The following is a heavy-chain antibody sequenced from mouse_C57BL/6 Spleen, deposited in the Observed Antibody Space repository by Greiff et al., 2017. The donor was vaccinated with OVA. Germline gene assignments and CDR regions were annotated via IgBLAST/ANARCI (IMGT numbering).Heavy chain of an antibody. CDR3: TRDLLHGYSYAMDY. V-gene: IGHV5-9-1*02. CDR1: GFTFSSYA. D-gene: IGHD2-3*01. Sequence: EVKLMESGEGLVKPGGSLKLSCAASGFTFSSYAMSWVRQTPEKRLEWVAYISSGGDYIYYADTVKGRFTISRDNARNTLYLQMSSLKSEDTAMYYCTRDLLHGYSYAMDYWGQGTSVTVSS. CDR2: ISSGGDYI. J-gene: IGHJ4*01.